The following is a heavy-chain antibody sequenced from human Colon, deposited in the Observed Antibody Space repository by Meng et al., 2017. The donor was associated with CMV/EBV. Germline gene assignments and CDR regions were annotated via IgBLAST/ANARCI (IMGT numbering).Heavy chain of an antibody. J-gene: IGHJ4*02. CDR1: RFIFSDYY. CDR2: ISENGRTT. Sequence: GESLKISCAASRFIFSDYYMSWIRQAPGKGLEWVSYISENGRTTYYADSVKGRFTVSRDNAHKSLYLQMNSLRAEDTAVYYCAKDGYDYVWGSLDSWGQGTLVTVSS. CDR3: AKDGYDYVWGSLDS. D-gene: IGHD3-16*01. V-gene: IGHV3-11*01.